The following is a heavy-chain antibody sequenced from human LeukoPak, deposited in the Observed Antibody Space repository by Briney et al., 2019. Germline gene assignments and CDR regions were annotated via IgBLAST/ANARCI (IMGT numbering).Heavy chain of an antibody. Sequence: SVKVSCKASGGTFSSYAISRVRQAPGQGLEWMGGIIPIFGTANYAQKFQGRVTITADKSTSTAYMELSSLRSEDTAVYYCARGYCSSTSCYEGFNYWGQGTLVTVSS. J-gene: IGHJ4*02. CDR3: ARGYCSSTSCYEGFNY. CDR2: IIPIFGTA. CDR1: GGTFSSYA. V-gene: IGHV1-69*06. D-gene: IGHD2-2*01.